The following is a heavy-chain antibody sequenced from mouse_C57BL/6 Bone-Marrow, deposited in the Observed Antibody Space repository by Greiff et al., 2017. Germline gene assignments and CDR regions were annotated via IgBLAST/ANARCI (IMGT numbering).Heavy chain of an antibody. CDR3: AREEGYDGYFFYAMDY. J-gene: IGHJ4*01. CDR1: GYTFTSYW. V-gene: IGHV1-72*01. D-gene: IGHD2-3*01. Sequence: QVQLQQPGAELVKPGASVKLSCKASGYTFTSYWMHWVKQRPGRGLEWIGRIDPNSGGTKYNEKFKSKATLTVDKPSSTAYMQLSRLTSEDSAVYYCAREEGYDGYFFYAMDYWGQGTSVTVSS. CDR2: IDPNSGGT.